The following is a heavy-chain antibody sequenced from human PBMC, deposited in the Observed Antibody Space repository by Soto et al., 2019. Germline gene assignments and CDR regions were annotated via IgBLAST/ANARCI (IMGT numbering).Heavy chain of an antibody. CDR1: GYTYISYS. CDR3: AHRRGFRGITFDY. V-gene: IGHV1-3*01. CDR2: INVDNGNT. J-gene: IGHJ4*02. D-gene: IGHD3-10*01. Sequence: ASVKVSCKASGYTYISYSMHWVRQAPGQRLEWMGWINVDNGNTKYAQNFQGRVTMNKDTSTSTAYMELRSLRSEDTAVYYCAHRRGFRGITFDYWGQGMLVTVSS.